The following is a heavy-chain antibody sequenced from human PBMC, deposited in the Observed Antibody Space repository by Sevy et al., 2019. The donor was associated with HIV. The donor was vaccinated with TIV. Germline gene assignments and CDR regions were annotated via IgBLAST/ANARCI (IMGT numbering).Heavy chain of an antibody. CDR1: GFTFSSYS. D-gene: IGHD5-12*01. Sequence: GGSLRLSCAASGFTFSSYSMNWVRQAPGKGLEWVSSIISSSSSYIYYADSVKGRLTISRDNAKNSLYLQMNSLRAEDTAVYYCARDNEVATTGGAFDIWGQGTMVTVSS. J-gene: IGHJ3*02. CDR2: IISSSSSYI. V-gene: IGHV3-21*01. CDR3: ARDNEVATTGGAFDI.